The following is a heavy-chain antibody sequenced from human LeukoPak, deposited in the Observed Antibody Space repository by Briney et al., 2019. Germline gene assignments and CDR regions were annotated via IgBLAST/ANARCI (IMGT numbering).Heavy chain of an antibody. J-gene: IGHJ4*02. CDR1: VYTFTSYY. V-gene: IGHV1-46*01. D-gene: IGHD3-9*01. Sequence: EASVKVFCQACVYTFTSYYMLWVRQAPGQGLEWMGIINPSGGRTSYAQKFQGRVTMTRDTSTSTVYMELSSLRPEDTAVYYCPRGGIGRGYDTLTGAIDYWGQGTLVTVSS. CDR3: PRGGIGRGYDTLTGAIDY. CDR2: INPSGGRT.